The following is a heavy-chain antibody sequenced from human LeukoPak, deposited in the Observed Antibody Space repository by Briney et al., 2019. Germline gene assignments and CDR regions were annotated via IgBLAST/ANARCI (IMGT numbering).Heavy chain of an antibody. CDR3: AREPAYSSSWYTRVGYYCYYMDV. V-gene: IGHV3-21*01. Sequence: GGSLRLSCAASGSTFSGYSMNWVRQAPGKGLEWVSSISSSSSYIYYADSVKGRFTISRDNAKNSLYLQMNSLRAEDTAVHYCAREPAYSSSWYTRVGYYCYYMDVWGKGTTVTVSS. D-gene: IGHD6-13*01. CDR2: ISSSSSYI. CDR1: GSTFSGYS. J-gene: IGHJ6*03.